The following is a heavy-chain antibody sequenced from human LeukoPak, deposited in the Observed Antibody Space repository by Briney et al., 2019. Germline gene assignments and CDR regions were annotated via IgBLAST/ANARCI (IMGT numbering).Heavy chain of an antibody. D-gene: IGHD2-2*01. CDR3: ARAVVPMAYAFDI. CDR2: ISSGGSSK. J-gene: IGHJ3*02. CDR1: GFTFSDYY. V-gene: IGHV3-11*01. Sequence: GGSLRLSCAASGFTFSDYYISWIRQGPGKGLEWVSYISSGGSSKYYIDSVKGRFTLSSDNAKSSLYLQMNSLRAEDTAVYYCARAVVPMAYAFDIWGQGTMVSVSS.